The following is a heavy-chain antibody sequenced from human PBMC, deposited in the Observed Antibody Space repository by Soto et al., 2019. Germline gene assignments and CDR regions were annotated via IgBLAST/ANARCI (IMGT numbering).Heavy chain of an antibody. CDR3: ARDEPKGYCSSTSCLVDAFDI. V-gene: IGHV6-1*01. Sequence: PSQTLSLTCAISGDSVSSNSAAWNWIRQSPSRGLEWLGRTYYRSKWYNDYAVSVKSRITINPDTSKNQFSLQLNSVTPEDTAVYYFARDEPKGYCSSTSCLVDAFDIWGQGTMVTVSS. D-gene: IGHD2-2*01. CDR1: GDSVSSNSAA. J-gene: IGHJ3*02. CDR2: TYYRSKWYN.